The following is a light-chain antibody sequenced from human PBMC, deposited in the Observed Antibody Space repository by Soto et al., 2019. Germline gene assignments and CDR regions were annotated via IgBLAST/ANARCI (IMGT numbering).Light chain of an antibody. J-gene: IGLJ1*01. CDR1: SSDIGSYNY. CDR2: EVR. Sequence: QSVLTQPASVSGSPGQSITISCTGTSSDIGSYNYVAWYQQFPGKTPKLIIYEVRNRPSGVSFRFSGSKSGNTASLTISGPXAEDEADYYCISYRGSDTSYVFGTGTKVTVL. CDR3: ISYRGSDTSYV. V-gene: IGLV2-14*01.